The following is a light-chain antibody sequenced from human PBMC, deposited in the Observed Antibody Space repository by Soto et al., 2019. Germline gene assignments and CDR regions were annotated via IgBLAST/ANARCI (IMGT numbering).Light chain of an antibody. CDR3: QQYGSSPTT. Sequence: EIVLTQSPGTMSLSPGERATLSCRASQSGSSSYLAWYQQKPGQAPRLLIYGASSRATGIPDRFSGSRSRTDCSLTISRLDPEDFSVYNFQQYGSSPTTFGQGTKVEIK. CDR1: QSGSSSY. V-gene: IGKV3-20*01. CDR2: GAS. J-gene: IGKJ1*01.